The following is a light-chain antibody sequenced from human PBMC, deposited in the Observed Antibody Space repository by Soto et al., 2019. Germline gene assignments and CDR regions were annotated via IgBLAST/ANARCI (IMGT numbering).Light chain of an antibody. CDR2: DSS. Sequence: EVELTQSPATLSLSPVETATLSCMASQSVDKFLAWYQQRPGQPPRLLIFDSSNRATVVPVRFSGSGSGTDFTPTISSLEPEDFAVYYCQQRSNWPPVTFGQGTRLEIK. CDR1: QSVDKF. CDR3: QQRSNWPPVT. J-gene: IGKJ5*01. V-gene: IGKV3-11*01.